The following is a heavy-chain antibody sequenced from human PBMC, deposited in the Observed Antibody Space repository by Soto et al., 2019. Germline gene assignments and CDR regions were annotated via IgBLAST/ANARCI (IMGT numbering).Heavy chain of an antibody. Sequence: QVQLQESGPGLVKPSGTLSLTCGVFGGSISNSNWWTWVRQPPGKGLEWIGEIYHSGSTNYNSSLMSRVTISLDKVNNQFSLNRTSVTAADTAVYYCAHRPIVGAAIWGQGTLVTVSS. CDR3: AHRPIVGAAI. V-gene: IGHV4-4*02. J-gene: IGHJ4*02. CDR1: GGSISNSNW. CDR2: IYHSGST. D-gene: IGHD1-26*01.